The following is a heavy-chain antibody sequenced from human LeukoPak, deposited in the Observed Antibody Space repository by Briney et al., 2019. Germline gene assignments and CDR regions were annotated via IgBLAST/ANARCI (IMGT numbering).Heavy chain of an antibody. CDR3: ARLGYCSSTSWLPGDCYYYYMDV. V-gene: IGHV4-59*08. CDR2: SYYSGST. J-gene: IGHJ6*03. Sequence: SETLSLTCTVSGGSISSYYWSWIRQPPGKGLEWIGYSYYSGSTNYNPSLKSRVTISVDTSKNQFSLKLSSVTAADTAVYYCARLGYCSSTSWLPGDCYYYYMDVWGKGTTVTVSS. CDR1: GGSISSYY. D-gene: IGHD2-2*01.